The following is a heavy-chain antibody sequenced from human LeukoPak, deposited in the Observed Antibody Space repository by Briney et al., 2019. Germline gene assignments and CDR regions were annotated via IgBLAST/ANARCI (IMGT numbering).Heavy chain of an antibody. D-gene: IGHD3-10*01. J-gene: IGHJ6*02. CDR1: GYTFTSYG. CDR2: ISAYNGNT. V-gene: IGHV1-18*01. CDR3: AREAPLGYYGSGSYAPHYYGMDV. Sequence: ASVKVSCKASGYTFTSYGISWVRQAPGQGLEWMGWISAYNGNTNYAQKLQGRVTMTTDTSTSTAYMELRSLRSDDTAVYYCAREAPLGYYGSGSYAPHYYGMDVWGQGTTVTVSS.